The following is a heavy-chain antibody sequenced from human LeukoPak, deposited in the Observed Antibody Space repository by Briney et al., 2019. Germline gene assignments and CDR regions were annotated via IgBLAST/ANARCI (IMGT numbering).Heavy chain of an antibody. CDR2: IYYSGST. CDR3: ARSYYGDNLSFFDY. Sequence: NLPETLSLTCTVSGGSISNYYWSWIRQPPGKGLEWIGYIYYSGSTKSNPSLKSRVTISVDTSKSQFSLKLSSVTAADTAVYYCARSYYGDNLSFFDYWGQGTLVTVSS. V-gene: IGHV4-59*01. D-gene: IGHD4-23*01. J-gene: IGHJ4*02. CDR1: GGSISNYY.